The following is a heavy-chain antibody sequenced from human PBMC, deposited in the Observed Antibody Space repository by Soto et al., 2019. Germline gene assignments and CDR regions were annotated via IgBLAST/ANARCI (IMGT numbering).Heavy chain of an antibody. CDR1: GFTFSNAW. D-gene: IGHD2-15*01. V-gene: IGHV3-15*01. CDR3: TTTPDIVVVVAATIDY. Sequence: GGSLRLSCAASGFTFSNAWMSWVRQAPGKGLEWVGRIKSKTDGGTTNYAAPVKGRFTISKNDSKNRLYLQMNSLKTEDTAVYYCTTTPDIVVVVAATIDYWGQGTLVTVSS. CDR2: IKSKTDGGTT. J-gene: IGHJ4*02.